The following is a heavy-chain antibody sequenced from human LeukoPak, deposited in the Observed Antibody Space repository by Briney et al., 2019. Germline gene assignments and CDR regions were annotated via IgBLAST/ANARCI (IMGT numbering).Heavy chain of an antibody. J-gene: IGHJ6*03. CDR1: GFTFSSYL. Sequence: PGGSLRLSCAASGFTFSSYLMSWVRQAPGKGLEWVANIKQDGSEQYYVDSVKGRFTISRDNAKNSLYLQMNSLRGEDTAVYYCARWVTVYYYYYYMDVWGKGTTVTVSS. V-gene: IGHV3-7*01. D-gene: IGHD2-21*02. CDR3: ARWVTVYYYYYYMDV. CDR2: IKQDGSEQ.